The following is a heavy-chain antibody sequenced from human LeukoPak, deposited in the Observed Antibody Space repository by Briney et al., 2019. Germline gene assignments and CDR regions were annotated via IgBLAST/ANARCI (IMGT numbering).Heavy chain of an antibody. Sequence: GGSLRLSCAASGFTFSSYSMNWVRQAPGKGLEWVSSISSRSTYIYYADSVKGRFTSSRDNAKNSLYLQMSSLRAEDTAVYYCASDLVVTANYDAFDIWGQGTMVTVSS. CDR2: ISSRSTYI. V-gene: IGHV3-21*01. J-gene: IGHJ3*02. CDR1: GFTFSSYS. CDR3: ASDLVVTANYDAFDI. D-gene: IGHD2-21*02.